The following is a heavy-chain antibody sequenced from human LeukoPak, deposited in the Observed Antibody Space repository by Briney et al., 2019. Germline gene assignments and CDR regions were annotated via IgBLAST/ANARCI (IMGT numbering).Heavy chain of an antibody. CDR2: IYSGGST. J-gene: IGHJ5*02. CDR3: AREIASTWNWFDP. V-gene: IGHV3-66*01. Sequence: GGSLRLSCAASGFTVSSYYMSWVRQAPGKGLEWVSVIYSGGSTYYADSAKGRFTISRDNSKNTLYLQMNSLRAEDTAVYYCAREIASTWNWFDPWGQGTLVTVSS. D-gene: IGHD3-3*02. CDR1: GFTVSSYY.